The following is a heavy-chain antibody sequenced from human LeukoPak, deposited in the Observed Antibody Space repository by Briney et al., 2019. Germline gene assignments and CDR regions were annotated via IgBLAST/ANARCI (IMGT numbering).Heavy chain of an antibody. D-gene: IGHD4-17*01. CDR2: IHYSGTT. Sequence: SETLSLTCTVPGGSISSYYWSWIRQPPGKGLEWIGCIHYSGTTKYNPSLKSRVTISVDTSMNQFSLKLSSVTAVDTAVYYCARHDYGSYDYWGQGTLVTVSS. V-gene: IGHV4-59*08. J-gene: IGHJ4*02. CDR1: GGSISSYY. CDR3: ARHDYGSYDY.